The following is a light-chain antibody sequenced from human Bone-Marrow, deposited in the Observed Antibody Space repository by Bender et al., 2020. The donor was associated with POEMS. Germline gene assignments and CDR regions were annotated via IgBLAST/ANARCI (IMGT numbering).Light chain of an antibody. J-gene: IGLJ2*01. Sequence: QSALTQPASVSGSPGQSITISCTGTSSDVGGYDYVSWYQEYPGEAPKLMIYDVTKRPSGVPDRFSGSKSGNTAYLTVSGVQAEDDADYYCSSYAGFDKGVFGGGTKLTVL. CDR2: DVT. CDR1: SSDVGGYDY. V-gene: IGLV2-8*01. CDR3: SSYAGFDKGV.